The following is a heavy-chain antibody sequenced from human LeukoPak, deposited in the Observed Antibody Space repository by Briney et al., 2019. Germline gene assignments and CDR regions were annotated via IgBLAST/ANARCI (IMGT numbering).Heavy chain of an antibody. V-gene: IGHV3-23*01. CDR3: ARAGAYLQFWSLPFDY. CDR2: ISSTSDNT. D-gene: IGHD5-18*01. CDR1: GFTFTSYA. J-gene: IGHJ4*02. Sequence: GGSLRLSCAASGFTFTSYAMAWVRQAPGKGLQWVSTISSTSDNTYYAGSVKGRFTVSRDNSKNTLFLQMNSLRAEDTAVYYCARAGAYLQFWSLPFDYWGQGTLVTVSS.